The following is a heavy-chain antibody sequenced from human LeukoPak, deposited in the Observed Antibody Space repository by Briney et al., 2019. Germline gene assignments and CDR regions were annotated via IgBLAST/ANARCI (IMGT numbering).Heavy chain of an antibody. Sequence: SETLSLTCTVSGGSISSHYWSWIRQPPGKGLDWIGYIYYSGSTNYNPSLKSRLTISVDTSKNQFSLKLSSVTAADTAVYYCARTYYYYYYMDVWGKGTTVTVSS. J-gene: IGHJ6*03. V-gene: IGHV4-59*11. CDR2: IYYSGST. CDR1: GGSISSHY. CDR3: ARTYYYYYYMDV.